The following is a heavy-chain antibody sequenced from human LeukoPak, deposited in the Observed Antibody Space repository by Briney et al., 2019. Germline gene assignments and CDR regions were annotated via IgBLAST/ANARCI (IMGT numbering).Heavy chain of an antibody. CDR3: ARPAYCGGNCYYFPDY. CDR1: GFTFSSYS. Sequence: GGSLRPSCAASGFTFSSYSMNWVRQAPGKGLEWVSGISGSGGSTYYADSVKGRFTISRDNSKNTLYLQMNSLRAEDTAVYYCARPAYCGGNCYYFPDYWGQGTLVTVSS. D-gene: IGHD2-21*02. J-gene: IGHJ4*02. V-gene: IGHV3-23*01. CDR2: ISGSGGST.